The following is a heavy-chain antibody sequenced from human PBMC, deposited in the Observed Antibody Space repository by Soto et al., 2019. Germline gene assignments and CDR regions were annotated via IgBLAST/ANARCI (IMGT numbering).Heavy chain of an antibody. J-gene: IGHJ4*02. D-gene: IGHD3-22*01. CDR2: ISSSGTTV. Sequence: HLGGSLRLSCAASGFTFSDYAMNWVRQAPGKGLEWVSYISSSGTTVYYADSVKGRFTISRDNAKNSLSLQMYSLRDDDTAVYYCARDDFNYDSTGYHSDYWGQGA. CDR1: GFTFSDYA. CDR3: ARDDFNYDSTGYHSDY. V-gene: IGHV3-48*02.